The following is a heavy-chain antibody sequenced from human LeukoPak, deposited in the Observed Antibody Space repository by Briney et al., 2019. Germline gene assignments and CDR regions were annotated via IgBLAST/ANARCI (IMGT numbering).Heavy chain of an antibody. D-gene: IGHD4-11*01. CDR3: ARQNDLQSFDY. Sequence: GESLRISCKGSGYSFTTYWISWVRQMPGKGLEWMGTIDPSDSYTYYSPSFQGHVTISPDKSISTAYLQWSSLKASDTAMYYCARQNDLQSFDYWGQGTLVTVSS. CDR1: GYSFTTYW. CDR2: IDPSDSYT. J-gene: IGHJ4*02. V-gene: IGHV5-10-1*01.